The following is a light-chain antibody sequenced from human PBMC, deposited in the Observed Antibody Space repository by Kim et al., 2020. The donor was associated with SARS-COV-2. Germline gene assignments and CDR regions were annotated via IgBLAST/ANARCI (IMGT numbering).Light chain of an antibody. CDR3: LQDYNYPYT. Sequence: SASIGDRVTITCRASQDIRNDLGWYQQKPGKALELLIYAASSLQSGVPSRFAGSGSGTDFTLTISSLQPEDFATYYCLQDYNYPYTFGQGTKLEI. CDR2: AAS. CDR1: QDIRND. V-gene: IGKV1-6*01. J-gene: IGKJ2*01.